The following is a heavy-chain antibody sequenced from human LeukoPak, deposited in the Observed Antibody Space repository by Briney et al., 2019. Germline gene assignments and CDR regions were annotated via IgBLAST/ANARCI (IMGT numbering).Heavy chain of an antibody. D-gene: IGHD5-12*01. V-gene: IGHV3-48*03. J-gene: IGHJ4*02. CDR1: GFAFSGRE. CDR2: ISSNGKTI. Sequence: QPGGSLRLSCSASGFAFSGREMAWVRQAPGKGLEWVSYISSNGKTILHAGSVKGRITISRDNAKKSLYLQLGGLRVEDSAFYYCVRASYTGFDLHFDQWGQGTLVTVSS. CDR3: VRASYTGFDLHFDQ.